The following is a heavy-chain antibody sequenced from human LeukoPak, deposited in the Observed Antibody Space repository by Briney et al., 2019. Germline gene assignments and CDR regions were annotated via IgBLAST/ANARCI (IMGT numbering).Heavy chain of an antibody. D-gene: IGHD2-15*01. V-gene: IGHV3-66*01. CDR2: IYSGGST. CDR1: GFTFSNSA. J-gene: IGHJ4*02. Sequence: PGGSLRLSCAASGFTFSNSAMNWVRQAPGKGLEWVSVIYSGGSTYYADSVKGRFTISRDNSKNTLYLQMNSLRAEDTAVYYCARGCSGGSCYDYWGQGTLVTVSS. CDR3: ARGCSGGSCYDY.